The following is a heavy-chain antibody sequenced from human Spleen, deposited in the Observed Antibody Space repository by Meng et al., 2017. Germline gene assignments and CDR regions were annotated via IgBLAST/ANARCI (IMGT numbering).Heavy chain of an antibody. Sequence: SQTLSLTCAVYGGSFSGYYWSWIRQPPGKGLEWIGEINHSGSTNYNPSLKSRVTISVDTSKNQFSLKLSSVTAADTAVYYCARQVEEFGPYPWGQGTLVTVSS. V-gene: IGHV4-34*01. CDR1: GGSFSGYY. D-gene: IGHD3-10*01. CDR2: INHSGST. CDR3: ARQVEEFGPYP. J-gene: IGHJ5*02.